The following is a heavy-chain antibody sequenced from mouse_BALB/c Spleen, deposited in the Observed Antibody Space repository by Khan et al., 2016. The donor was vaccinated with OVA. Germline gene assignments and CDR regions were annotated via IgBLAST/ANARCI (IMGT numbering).Heavy chain of an antibody. D-gene: IGHD2-14*01. V-gene: IGHV1-4*01. Sequence: QVRLQQSGAELARPGASVKMSCKASGYTFTSYTIHWIKKRPGQGLEWIGYINPSNGYTNYNQKFKDKATLTTDKSSTTAYLQLSSRTSDDSAVYNGVRDGAYHRNDGWVAYWGQGTLVTVSA. CDR1: GYTFTSYT. J-gene: IGHJ3*01. CDR3: VRDGAYHRNDGWVAY. CDR2: INPSNGYT.